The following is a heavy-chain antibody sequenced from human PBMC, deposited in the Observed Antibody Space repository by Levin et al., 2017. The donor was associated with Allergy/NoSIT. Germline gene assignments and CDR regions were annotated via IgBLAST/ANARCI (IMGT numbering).Heavy chain of an antibody. Sequence: GESLKISCKTSGYNFKLSWIAWVRQMPGEGLEWMGIIYPGDSDTRYNPSFQGQVTISVDKSINTAYLQWSGLKASDTAMYYCAVFPCGYSHGMDVWGQGTKVAVSS. CDR2: IYPGDSDT. CDR1: GYNFKLSW. D-gene: IGHD3-22*01. CDR3: AVFPCGYSHGMDV. V-gene: IGHV5-51*01. J-gene: IGHJ6*02.